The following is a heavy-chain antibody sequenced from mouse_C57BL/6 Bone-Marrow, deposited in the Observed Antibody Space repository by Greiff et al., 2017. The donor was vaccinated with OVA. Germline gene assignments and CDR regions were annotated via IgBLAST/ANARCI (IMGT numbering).Heavy chain of an antibody. Sequence: EVQLQQSGPELVKPGASVKMPCKASGYTFTDYNMDWVKQSHGKSLEWIGDINPNNGGTIYNQKFKGKATLTVDKSSSTAYMERRSLASEDTAVYYCARKEITVDRYWYFDVWGIGTTVTVSS. J-gene: IGHJ1*03. CDR2: INPNNGGT. V-gene: IGHV1-18*01. D-gene: IGHD1-1*01. CDR1: GYTFTDYN. CDR3: ARKEITVDRYWYFDV.